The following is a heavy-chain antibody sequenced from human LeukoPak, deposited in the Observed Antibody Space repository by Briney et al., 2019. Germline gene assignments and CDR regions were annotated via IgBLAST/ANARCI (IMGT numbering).Heavy chain of an antibody. CDR1: GFTFSSYA. V-gene: IGHV3-48*02. CDR3: ARDTNSGSYIIIDY. J-gene: IGHJ4*02. CDR2: ISSSGSTI. Sequence: GGSLRLSCAASGFTFSSYAMSWVRQAPGKGLEWVSYISSSGSTIYYADSVKGRFTISRDNAKNSLYLQMNSLRDEDTAVYYCARDTNSGSYIIIDYWGQGTLVTVSS. D-gene: IGHD1-26*01.